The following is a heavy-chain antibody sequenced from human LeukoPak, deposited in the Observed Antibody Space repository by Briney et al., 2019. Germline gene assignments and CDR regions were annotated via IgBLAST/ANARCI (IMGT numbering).Heavy chain of an antibody. D-gene: IGHD2-2*01. Sequence: GGSLRLSCAASGFTFSSYGMHWVRQAPGKGLEWVACTRYDGSNKYYADSVKGRFTISRDNSKNKLYLQMNSLRAEDTAVYYFVKGGIVVVPAAIPFGYWGQGTLVTVSS. CDR1: GFTFSSYG. CDR3: VKGGIVVVPAAIPFGY. V-gene: IGHV3-30*02. J-gene: IGHJ4*02. CDR2: TRYDGSNK.